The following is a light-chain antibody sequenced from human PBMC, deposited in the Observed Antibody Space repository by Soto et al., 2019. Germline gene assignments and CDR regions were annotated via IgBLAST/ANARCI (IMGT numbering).Light chain of an antibody. CDR3: QSYDSSLSVVV. CDR1: SSNIGAEYD. Sequence: QSVLTQPSSVSGAPGQTVTISCTESSSNIGAEYDVHWYQQLPGGAPKLLIYESSDRLSGVPDRFSGSKSGASASLAITGLQAEDEANYHCQSYDSSLSVVVFGGGTKVTVL. V-gene: IGLV1-40*01. J-gene: IGLJ2*01. CDR2: ESS.